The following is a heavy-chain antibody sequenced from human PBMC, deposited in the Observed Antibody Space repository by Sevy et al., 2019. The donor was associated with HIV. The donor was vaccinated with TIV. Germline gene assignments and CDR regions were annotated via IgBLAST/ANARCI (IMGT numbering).Heavy chain of an antibody. V-gene: IGHV4-39*01. Sequence: SETLSLTCSVSSASISSSGYYWGWIRQPPGKGLEWIASIRYSGSTFYNPSLRSRVTISADTSKNQFSLKLNSVTAADTARYYCAGPTLTYSSGWSYYDYWGHGTVVTVSS. CDR2: IRYSGST. D-gene: IGHD6-19*01. CDR3: AGPTLTYSSGWSYYDY. CDR1: SASISSSGYY. J-gene: IGHJ4*01.